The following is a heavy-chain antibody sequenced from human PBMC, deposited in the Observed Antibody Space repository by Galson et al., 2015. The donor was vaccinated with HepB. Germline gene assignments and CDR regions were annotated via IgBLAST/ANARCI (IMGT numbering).Heavy chain of an antibody. J-gene: IGHJ4*02. CDR1: GYTFTGYY. Sequence: SVKVSCKASGYTFTGYYMHWVRQAPGQGLEWMGRINPNSGGTNYAQKFQGRVTMTRDTSISTAYMELSRLRSDDTAVYYCARPADSSGYYYPFDYWGQGTLVTVSS. CDR3: ARPADSSGYYYPFDY. CDR2: INPNSGGT. V-gene: IGHV1-2*06. D-gene: IGHD3-22*01.